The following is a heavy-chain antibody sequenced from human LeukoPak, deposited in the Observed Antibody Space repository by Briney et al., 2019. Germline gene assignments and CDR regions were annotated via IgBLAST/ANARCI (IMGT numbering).Heavy chain of an antibody. D-gene: IGHD3-22*01. V-gene: IGHV5-51*01. Sequence: GESLKISCKTSGYTFPNYWIGWVRQMPGKGLEWMGIIYPGDSETRYSPSFQGQVTISADKSISTAYLQWSSLKASDTAMYYCARRDDSSGFDYWGQGTLVTVSS. CDR3: ARRDDSSGFDY. CDR1: GYTFPNYW. J-gene: IGHJ4*02. CDR2: IYPGDSET.